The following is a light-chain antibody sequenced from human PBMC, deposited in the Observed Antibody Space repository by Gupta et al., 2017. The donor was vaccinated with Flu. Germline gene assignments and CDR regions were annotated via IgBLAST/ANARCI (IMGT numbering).Light chain of an antibody. CDR2: WAS. V-gene: IGKV4-1*01. CDR3: QHYYTSPLT. Sequence: SPGLTVSPDERSTHTFLDSHSDWNYLAWYQQKPGQPPRLLIYWASTRASGIPARFSGSGSGTDFTLTITSLQAEDLAVYYCQHYYTSPLTFGGGTKVEIE. CDR1: HTFLDSHSDWNY. J-gene: IGKJ4*01.